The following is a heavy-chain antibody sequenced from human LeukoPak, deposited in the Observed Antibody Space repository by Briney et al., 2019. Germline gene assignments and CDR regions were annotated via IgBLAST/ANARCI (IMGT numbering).Heavy chain of an antibody. V-gene: IGHV4-34*01. D-gene: IGHD2-2*02. CDR2: INHSGST. J-gene: IGHJ4*02. CDR1: GGSISSYY. Sequence: SETLSLTCTVSGGSISSYYWSWIRQPPGKGLEWIGEINHSGSTNYNPSLKSRVTISVDTSKNQFSLKLSSVTAADTAVYYCARGTSDIVVVPAAILGLDYWGQGTLVTVSS. CDR3: ARGTSDIVVVPAAILGLDY.